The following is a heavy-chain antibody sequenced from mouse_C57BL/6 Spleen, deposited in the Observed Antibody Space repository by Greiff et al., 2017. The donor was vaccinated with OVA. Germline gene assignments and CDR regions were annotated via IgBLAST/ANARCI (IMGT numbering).Heavy chain of an antibody. CDR1: GYTFTSYW. Sequence: QVQLQQPGAELVRPGSSVKLSCKASGYTFTSYWMHWVKQRPIQGLEWIGNIDPSDSETHYNQKFKDKATLTVDKSSSTAYMQLSSLTSEDSAVYYCAHYGYDRGYFDVWGTGTTVTVSS. CDR3: AHYGYDRGYFDV. V-gene: IGHV1-52*01. CDR2: IDPSDSET. J-gene: IGHJ1*03. D-gene: IGHD2-2*01.